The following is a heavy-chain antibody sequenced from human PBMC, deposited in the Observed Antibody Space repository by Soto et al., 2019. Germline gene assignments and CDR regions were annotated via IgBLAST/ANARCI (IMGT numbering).Heavy chain of an antibody. CDR3: HLGAIAAAGH. D-gene: IGHD6-13*01. Sequence: PGGSLRLSCAASGFTFSSYAMSWVRQAPGKGLEWVSAISGSGGSTYYTDSVKGRFTISRDNSKNTLYLQMNSLRAENTAVYYCHLGAIAAAGHWGQGTLVTVSS. CDR2: ISGSGGST. V-gene: IGHV3-23*01. CDR1: GFTFSSYA. J-gene: IGHJ4*02.